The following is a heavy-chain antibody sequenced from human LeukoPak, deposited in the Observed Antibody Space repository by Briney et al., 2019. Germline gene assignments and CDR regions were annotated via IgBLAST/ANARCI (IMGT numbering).Heavy chain of an antibody. CDR1: GGTFSSYA. CDR2: IIPIFGTA. D-gene: IGHD3-10*01. Sequence: SVKVSCKASGGTFSSYAISWVRQAPGQGLEWMGGIIPIFGTANYAQKFQGRVTITADESTSTAYMELSSLRSEDTAVYYCARDTPSSTYYYGSGSYYNAYNWFDPWGQGTLVTVSS. J-gene: IGHJ5*02. V-gene: IGHV1-69*13. CDR3: ARDTPSSTYYYGSGSYYNAYNWFDP.